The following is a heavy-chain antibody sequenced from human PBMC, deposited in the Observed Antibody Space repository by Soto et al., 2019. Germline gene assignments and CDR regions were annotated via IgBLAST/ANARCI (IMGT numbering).Heavy chain of an antibody. CDR2: ISTSNSNT. CDR3: ARPPQVTRSYYFNGLDV. Sequence: QVQLVQSGGEVKKPGAAVMVSCKASGYTFTNYGISWVRQAPGQGLEWMGWISTSNSNTAYAQKFQDRVTMTTDTSTSTAYRELRSLRPDDTDVYYCARPPQVTRSYYFNGLDVWGQGTTVTVSS. CDR1: GYTFTNYG. J-gene: IGHJ6*02. D-gene: IGHD5-18*01. V-gene: IGHV1-18*01.